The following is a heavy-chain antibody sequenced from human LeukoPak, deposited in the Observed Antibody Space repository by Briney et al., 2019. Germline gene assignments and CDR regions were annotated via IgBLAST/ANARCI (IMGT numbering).Heavy chain of an antibody. J-gene: IGHJ3*02. D-gene: IGHD3-22*01. CDR3: AKLHYYDSSGYPYDAFDI. V-gene: IGHV3-23*01. CDR1: GFTFSSYA. Sequence: PGGSLRLSCAASGFTFSSYAMSWVRQAPGKGLEGVSAISGSGGCTYYADSVKGRFTISRDNSKNTLYLQMNSLRAEDKAVYYCAKLHYYDSSGYPYDAFDIWGQGTMVTVSS. CDR2: ISGSGGCT.